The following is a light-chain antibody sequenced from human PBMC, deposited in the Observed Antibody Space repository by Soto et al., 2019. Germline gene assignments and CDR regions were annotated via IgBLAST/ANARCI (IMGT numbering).Light chain of an antibody. J-gene: IGKJ4*01. CDR3: XHYGSLVLT. CDR2: GAS. CDR1: QSVSSTY. Sequence: EIVLTQSPGTLSLSPGERATLSCRASQSVSSTYLAWYQQKPGQAPRLLIYGASSRATGIPDRFSGSGSGTDFTLTISRLEPEDFAVXXXXHYGSLVLTFGGGTKVEIK. V-gene: IGKV3-20*01.